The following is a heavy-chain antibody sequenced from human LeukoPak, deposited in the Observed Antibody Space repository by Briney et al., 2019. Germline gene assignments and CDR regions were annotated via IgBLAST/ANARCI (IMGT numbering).Heavy chain of an antibody. D-gene: IGHD3-22*01. CDR1: GFTFSSYW. Sequence: GGSLRLSCAASGFTFSSYWMSWVRQAPGTGLEWVANIKQDGSEKYYVDSVKGRFTISRDNAKNSLYLQMNSLRAEDTAVYYCARAPHVWYYYDSSGHYFDYWGQGTLVTVSS. CDR2: IKQDGSEK. J-gene: IGHJ4*02. CDR3: ARAPHVWYYYDSSGHYFDY. V-gene: IGHV3-7*01.